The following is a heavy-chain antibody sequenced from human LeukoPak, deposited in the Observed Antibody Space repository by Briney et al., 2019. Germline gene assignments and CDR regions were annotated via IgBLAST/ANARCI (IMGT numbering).Heavy chain of an antibody. CDR1: GFTFSTYS. CDR2: ISDTGSSI. D-gene: IGHD1-1*01. J-gene: IGHJ6*02. CDR3: ARAIGTPKDDYYYYGMDV. Sequence: GGSLRLSCAASGFTFSTYSMNWVRQAPGKGLEWVSYISDTGSSIFYGDSVKGRFTISRDNAKNSLYLQMNSLRAEDTAVYYCARAIGTPKDDYYYYGMDVWGQGTTVTVSS. V-gene: IGHV3-48*04.